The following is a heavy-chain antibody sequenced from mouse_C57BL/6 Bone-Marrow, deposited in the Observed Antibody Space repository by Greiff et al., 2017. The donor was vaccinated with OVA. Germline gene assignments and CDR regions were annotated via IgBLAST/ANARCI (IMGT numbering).Heavy chain of an antibody. CDR3: ARHYYGSSPYAMDY. D-gene: IGHD1-1*01. CDR2: IWSGGSK. J-gene: IGHJ4*01. V-gene: IGHV2-2*01. Sequence: QVQLQQSGPGLVQPSQSLSITCTVSGFSLTSYCVHWVRQSPGKGLEWLGVIWSGGSKDYNAAFISRLSISKDNSKSQVFFKMNSLQADDTAIYYCARHYYGSSPYAMDYWGQGTSVTVSS. CDR1: GFSLTSYC.